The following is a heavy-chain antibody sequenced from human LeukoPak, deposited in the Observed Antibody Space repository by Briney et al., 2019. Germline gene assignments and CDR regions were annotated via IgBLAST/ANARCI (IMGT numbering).Heavy chain of an antibody. CDR1: GFTFRSYE. V-gene: IGHV3-48*03. J-gene: IGHJ4*02. CDR2: ITSSGSTI. Sequence: GGSLRLSCAASGFTFRSYEMNWVRQASGKGLEWVSYITSSGSTIYYADSVKGRFTISRDNAKDSLYLQMNSLRAEDTAVYYCARDNDCSGGTCFDYWGQGTLVTVSS. D-gene: IGHD2-15*01. CDR3: ARDNDCSGGTCFDY.